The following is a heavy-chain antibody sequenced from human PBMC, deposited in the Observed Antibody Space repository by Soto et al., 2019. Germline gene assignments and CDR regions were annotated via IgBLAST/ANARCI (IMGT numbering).Heavy chain of an antibody. CDR3: ARGVHYDSSGYYYFY. CDR1: GGTFSTYA. V-gene: IGHV1-69*01. D-gene: IGHD3-22*01. Sequence: QVQLVQSGAEVKKPGSSVKVSCKASGGTFSTYAIDWVRQAPGQGLEWMGGIIPLFGTAKYAQNFQGRITITADESTNTAYTELRSLRSQDTAVYYCARGVHYDSSGYYYFYWGQGTLVTVSS. CDR2: IIPLFGTA. J-gene: IGHJ4*02.